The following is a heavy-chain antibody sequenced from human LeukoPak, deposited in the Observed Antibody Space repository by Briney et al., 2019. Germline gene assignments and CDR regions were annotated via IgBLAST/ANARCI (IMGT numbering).Heavy chain of an antibody. D-gene: IGHD6-19*01. CDR3: ARGQWLPIDAFDI. J-gene: IGHJ3*02. CDR1: GGSISSYY. CDR2: IYYSGST. V-gene: IGHV4-59*01. Sequence: SETLSLTCTVSGGSISSYYWSWIRQPPGKGLEWIGYIYYSGSTNYNPSLKSRVTISLDTSKNQFSLRLTSVTAADTAVYYCARGQWLPIDAFDIWGQGTMVTVSA.